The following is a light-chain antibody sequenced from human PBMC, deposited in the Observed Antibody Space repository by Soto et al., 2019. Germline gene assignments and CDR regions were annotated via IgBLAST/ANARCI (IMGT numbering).Light chain of an antibody. CDR3: QQYNNLRT. J-gene: IGKJ3*01. Sequence: DIHMTQSPSSLSASVGDRVTITCQASHDISHYLNWYQQKPGMAPKILIYAASNLAAGVPSRFSGSGSGTYFTFTISSLQPEDVAKYYCQQYNNLRTFGPGTKVYFK. CDR1: HDISHY. V-gene: IGKV1-33*01. CDR2: AAS.